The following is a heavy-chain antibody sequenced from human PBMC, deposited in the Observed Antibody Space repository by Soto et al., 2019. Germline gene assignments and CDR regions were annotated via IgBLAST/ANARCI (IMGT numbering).Heavy chain of an antibody. J-gene: IGHJ5*02. Sequence: EVQLLESGGGLVQPGGSLRLSCAASGFTFSTCAMNWVRQAPGKGLEWVSSISGGGGSTYYGDSVKGRFTISRDNSKNTLYLQINSLRAADTAVYYCAKQAMVVAATPWFDPWGQGTLVTVSS. D-gene: IGHD2-15*01. CDR3: AKQAMVVAATPWFDP. CDR2: ISGGGGST. V-gene: IGHV3-23*01. CDR1: GFTFSTCA.